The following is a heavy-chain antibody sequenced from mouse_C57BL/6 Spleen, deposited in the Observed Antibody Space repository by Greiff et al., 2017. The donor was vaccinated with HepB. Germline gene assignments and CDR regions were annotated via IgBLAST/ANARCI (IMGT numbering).Heavy chain of an antibody. D-gene: IGHD2-5*01. CDR3: ERYYSNHYYAMDY. CDR1: GYAFSSYW. Sequence: QVQLQQSGAELVKPGASVKISCKASGYAFSSYWMNWVKQRPGKGLEWIGQIYPGDGDTNYNGKFKGKATLTADKSSSTAYMQLSSLTSEASAVYFVERYYSNHYYAMDYWGQGTSVTVSS. V-gene: IGHV1-80*01. J-gene: IGHJ4*01. CDR2: IYPGDGDT.